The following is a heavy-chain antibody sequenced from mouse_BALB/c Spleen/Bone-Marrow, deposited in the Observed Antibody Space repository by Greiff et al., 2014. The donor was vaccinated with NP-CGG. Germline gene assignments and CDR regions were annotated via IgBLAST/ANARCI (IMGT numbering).Heavy chain of an antibody. CDR2: INPTNGRT. CDR1: GYTFTSYW. D-gene: IGHD3-3*01. Sequence: QVQLQQSGAELVKPGASVKLSCKASGYTFTSYWMHWVKPRPGQGLEWLGEINPTNGRTNYNEKFKSEATLTVDKSSNTAYMQLSSLTSEDSAVYYGARRGGWSSYFDYWGLGTTLTVSS. CDR3: ARRGGWSSYFDY. V-gene: IGHV1S81*02. J-gene: IGHJ2*01.